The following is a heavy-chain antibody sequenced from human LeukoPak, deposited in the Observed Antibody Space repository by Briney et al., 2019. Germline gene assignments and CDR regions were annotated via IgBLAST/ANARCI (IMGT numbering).Heavy chain of an antibody. D-gene: IGHD3-9*01. CDR1: GFTFRSHW. Sequence: AGGSLRLSCAASGFTFRSHWMSWVRQAPGKGLEWVAYIKQDGSEKYYGDSVKGRFTISRDNAQDSLYLQMNSLTGDDTALYYCARGLNHYGIPGYLPSAYWGQGTLVTVSS. CDR3: ARGLNHYGIPGYLPSAY. J-gene: IGHJ4*02. V-gene: IGHV3-7*01. CDR2: IKQDGSEK.